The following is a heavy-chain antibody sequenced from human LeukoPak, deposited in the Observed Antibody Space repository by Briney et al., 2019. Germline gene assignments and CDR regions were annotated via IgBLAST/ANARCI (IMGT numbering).Heavy chain of an antibody. J-gene: IGHJ5*02. CDR2: INPNSGGT. Sequence: RASVKVSCKASGYTFTGYYMHWVRQAPGQGLEWMGWINPNSGGTNYAQKFQGRVTMTRDTSISTAYMELSRLRSDDTAVYYCARDGSGSYTDSWFDPWGQGTLVTVSS. CDR3: ARDGSGSYTDSWFDP. D-gene: IGHD3-10*01. V-gene: IGHV1-2*02. CDR1: GYTFTGYY.